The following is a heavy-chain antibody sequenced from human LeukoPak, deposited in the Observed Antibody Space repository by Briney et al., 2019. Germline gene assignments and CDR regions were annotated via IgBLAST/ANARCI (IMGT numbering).Heavy chain of an antibody. D-gene: IGHD2-21*02. J-gene: IGHJ4*02. V-gene: IGHV3-48*03. Sequence: AGGSLRLSSAAPLFTFTGYEMNRVPPAPGEGREWVSYISSSGSTIYYADSVKGRFTISRDNAKNSLYLQMNSLRAEDTAVYYCARAAKYCCGDCYYNYWGQGTLVTVSS. CDR1: LFTFTGYE. CDR3: ARAAKYCCGDCYYNY. CDR2: ISSSGSTI.